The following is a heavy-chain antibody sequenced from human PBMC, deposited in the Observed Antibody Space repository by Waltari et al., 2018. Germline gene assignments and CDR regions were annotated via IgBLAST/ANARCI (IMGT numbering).Heavy chain of an antibody. CDR1: GFTFSRYR. J-gene: IGHJ6*02. D-gene: IGHD6-6*01. Sequence: EVQLVESGVGLVKPGGSLRLSCAASGFTFSRYRMTWVGQAPGKGLEWGSSISSSSSYIYYADSVKGRFTISRDNAKNSLYLQMNSLRAEDTAVYYCARDLRAALGMDVWGQGTTVTVSS. CDR3: ARDLRAALGMDV. CDR2: ISSSSSYI. V-gene: IGHV3-21*01.